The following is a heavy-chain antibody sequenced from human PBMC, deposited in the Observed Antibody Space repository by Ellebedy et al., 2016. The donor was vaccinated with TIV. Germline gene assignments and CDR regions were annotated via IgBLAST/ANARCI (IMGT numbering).Heavy chain of an antibody. V-gene: IGHV1-69*13. Sequence: AASVKVSCKASGGTFSSYVISWVRQAPGQGLEWMGGIIPIFGAANYAQKFQGRVSITADDSTGTAYMELSGLRSEDTAVYFCARAESGGYAWDYWGQGTLVTVSS. CDR1: GGTFSSYV. CDR3: ARAESGGYAWDY. D-gene: IGHD5-12*01. CDR2: IIPIFGAA. J-gene: IGHJ4*02.